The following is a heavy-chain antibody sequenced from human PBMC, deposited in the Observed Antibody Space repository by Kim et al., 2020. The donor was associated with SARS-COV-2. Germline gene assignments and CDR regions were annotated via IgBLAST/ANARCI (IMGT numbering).Heavy chain of an antibody. J-gene: IGHJ4*02. CDR2: ISSSGSTI. Sequence: GSLRLSCAASGFTFSDYYMSWIRQASGKGLEWVSYISSSGSTIYYADSVKGRFTISRDNAKNSLYLQMNSLRAEDTAVYYCARASVDYGPSTFDYWGQGTLVTVSS. V-gene: IGHV3-11*01. CDR1: GFTFSDYY. D-gene: IGHD4-17*01. CDR3: ARASVDYGPSTFDY.